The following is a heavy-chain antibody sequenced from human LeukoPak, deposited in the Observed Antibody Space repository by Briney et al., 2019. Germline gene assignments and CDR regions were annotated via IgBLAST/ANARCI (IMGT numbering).Heavy chain of an antibody. J-gene: IGHJ4*02. D-gene: IGHD2-15*01. CDR2: IYYSGST. V-gene: IGHV4-31*03. Sequence: PSETLSLTCTVSGASISSSTYYWSWIRQHPGKGLEWIGYIYYSGSTYYNPSLKSRVTISVDTSKNQFSLKLSSVTAADTAVYYCARELKGYCSGGSCAYYFDYWGQGTLVTVSS. CDR3: ARELKGYCSGGSCAYYFDY. CDR1: GASISSSTYY.